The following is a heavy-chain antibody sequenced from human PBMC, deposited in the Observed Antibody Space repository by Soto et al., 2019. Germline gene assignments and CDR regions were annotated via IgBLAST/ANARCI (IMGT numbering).Heavy chain of an antibody. CDR2: IYYSGST. V-gene: IGHV4-59*01. D-gene: IGHD3-10*01. J-gene: IGHJ4*02. CDR3: ARMVITMVRRGNYFDY. Sequence: PSETLSLTCTVSGGSISSYYWSWIRQPPGKGLEWIGYIYYSGSTNYNPSLKSRVTISVDTSKNQFSLKLSSVTAADTAVYYCARMVITMVRRGNYFDYWGQGTLVTVSS. CDR1: GGSISSYY.